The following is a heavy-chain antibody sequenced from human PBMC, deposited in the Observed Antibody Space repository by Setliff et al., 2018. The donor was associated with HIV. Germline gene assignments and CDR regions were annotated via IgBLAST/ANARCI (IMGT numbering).Heavy chain of an antibody. V-gene: IGHV4-59*08. D-gene: IGHD3-16*02. CDR2: IYTSGST. CDR3: ARHQVIPTVIGAFDI. CDR1: GGSMSTYY. Sequence: LSLTCTVSGGSMSTYYWSWIRQPPGKGLEWIGYIYTSGSTNYNPSLRSRVTISVDTSKNHFSLRLSSVTAADTAVYYCARHQVIPTVIGAFDIWGQGTVVTVSS. J-gene: IGHJ3*02.